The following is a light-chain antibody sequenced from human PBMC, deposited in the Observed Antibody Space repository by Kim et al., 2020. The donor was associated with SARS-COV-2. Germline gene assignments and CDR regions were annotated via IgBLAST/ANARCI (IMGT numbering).Light chain of an antibody. J-gene: IGKJ4*01. CDR3: LQYNSYPHT. CDR2: AAS. CDR1: QSISNY. Sequence: DIQMTQSPSAMSAFVGDRVTLTCRASQSISNYLAWFQQKPGEVPKRLIYAASSLQTGVPSRFSGSGSRTEFTLTISSLQPEDSATYYCLQYNSYPHTFGGGTKVDIK. V-gene: IGKV1-17*03.